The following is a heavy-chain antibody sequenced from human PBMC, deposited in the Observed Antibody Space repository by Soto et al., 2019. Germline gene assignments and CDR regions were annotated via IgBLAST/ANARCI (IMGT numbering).Heavy chain of an antibody. D-gene: IGHD2-15*01. CDR2: IYYSGST. Sequence: SETLSLTCTVSGGSISSYYWSWIRQPPWKGLEWIGYIYYSGSTNYNPSLKSRVTISVDTSKNQFSLKLSSVTAADTAVYYCERHGNFCSGGRCYTLVFNFWGKGKMVTVS. V-gene: IGHV4-59*08. CDR1: GGSISSYY. J-gene: IGHJ3*01. CDR3: ERHGNFCSGGRCYTLVFNF.